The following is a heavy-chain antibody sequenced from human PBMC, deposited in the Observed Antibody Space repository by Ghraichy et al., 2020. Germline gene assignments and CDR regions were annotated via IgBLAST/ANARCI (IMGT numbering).Heavy chain of an antibody. CDR3: ARGGQQLGRFDI. CDR1: GFTFNSYW. CDR2: INSDGSTT. J-gene: IGHJ3*02. Sequence: GGSLRLSCAASGFTFNSYWMDWVRQAPGKGLVWVSRINSDGSTTTYEDSVKGRFTISRDNAKNTLLLQMNSLRVEDTAVYYCARGGQQLGRFDIWGQGTMVTVSS. V-gene: IGHV3-74*01. D-gene: IGHD6-13*01.